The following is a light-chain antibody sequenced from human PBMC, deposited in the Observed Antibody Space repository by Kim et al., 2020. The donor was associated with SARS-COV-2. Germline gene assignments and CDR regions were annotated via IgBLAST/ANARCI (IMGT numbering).Light chain of an antibody. CDR3: QQYKIDTT. CDR2: RAS. J-gene: IGKJ4*01. CDR1: QVVSDL. V-gene: IGKV1-5*03. Sequence: STSVGDRFTMTCRASQVVSDLLAWYQQKPGKAPKLLIYRASILDSGVPSRFSGSGSGTEFTLTISSLQPDDFATYFCQQYKIDTTFGGGTKVDIK.